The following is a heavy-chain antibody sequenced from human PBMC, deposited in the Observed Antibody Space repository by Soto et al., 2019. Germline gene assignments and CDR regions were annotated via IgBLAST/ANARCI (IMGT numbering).Heavy chain of an antibody. CDR2: IWYDGSNK. Sequence: QVQLVESGGGVVQPGRSLRLSCAASGFTFSSYGMHWVRQAPGKGLEWVAVIWYDGSNKYYVDSVKGRFTISRDNSKNTLYLQMNSLRAEDTAVYYCARSRVTRPNWGYYYYYGMDVWGQGTTVTVSS. V-gene: IGHV3-33*01. J-gene: IGHJ6*02. D-gene: IGHD7-27*01. CDR3: ARSRVTRPNWGYYYYYGMDV. CDR1: GFTFSSYG.